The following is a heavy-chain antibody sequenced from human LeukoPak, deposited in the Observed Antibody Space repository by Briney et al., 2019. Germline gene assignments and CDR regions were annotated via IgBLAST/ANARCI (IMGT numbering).Heavy chain of an antibody. J-gene: IGHJ5*02. CDR2: INPSSGGA. CDR3: ARDGNYYGSGAGPDSWFDP. V-gene: IGHV1-46*01. D-gene: IGHD3-10*01. CDR1: GYTFTGYY. Sequence: ASVKVSCKASGYTFTGYYMHWARQAPGQGLEWMGIINPSSGGATYAQKFQGRVTMTRDTFTSTVYMELSSLRSEDTAVYYCARDGNYYGSGAGPDSWFDPWGQGTLVTVSS.